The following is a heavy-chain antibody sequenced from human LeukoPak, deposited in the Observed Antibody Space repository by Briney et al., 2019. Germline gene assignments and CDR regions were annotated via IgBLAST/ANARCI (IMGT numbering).Heavy chain of an antibody. CDR3: ARDRSSSIGNFDY. V-gene: IGHV4-59*01. Sequence: SETLSLTCTVSGGSISSYYWSWIRQPPGKGLEWIGYIYYSGSTNYNPSLKSRVTISVDTSKNQFSLKLSSVTAADTAVYYCARDRSSSIGNFDYWGQGTLVTVSS. D-gene: IGHD2-15*01. CDR1: GGSISSYY. CDR2: IYYSGST. J-gene: IGHJ4*02.